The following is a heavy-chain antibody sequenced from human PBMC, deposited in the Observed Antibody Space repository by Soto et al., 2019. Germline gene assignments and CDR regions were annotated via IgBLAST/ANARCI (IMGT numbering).Heavy chain of an antibody. Sequence: QVQLVQSGAEVRKPGASVKLSCQTSGYPFTSYHMHWVRQAPGQGLEWMGVINPSERRTRYSQKFEDRLTMTRDTSTSTVYMELRSLSSDDTATYFCARGREYSFGYNWFDPWGQGALLTVSS. J-gene: IGHJ5*02. V-gene: IGHV1-46*01. CDR1: GYPFTSYH. CDR2: INPSERRT. CDR3: ARGREYSFGYNWFDP. D-gene: IGHD4-4*01.